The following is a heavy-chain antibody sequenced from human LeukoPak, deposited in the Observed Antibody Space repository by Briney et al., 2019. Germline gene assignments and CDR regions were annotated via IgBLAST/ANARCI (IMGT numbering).Heavy chain of an antibody. J-gene: IGHJ5*01. Sequence: PGGSPRLSCVASGFSFRNYAMSGVRQAPGKGLQWVSQISGTGGATWYAGFARDRFTISRDNSKKTLYLQMSGLRVEDTAMYYCVKDPRDTYGTNWFVSWGQGTLLIVSS. V-gene: IGHV3-23*01. CDR1: GFSFRNYA. CDR3: VKDPRDTYGTNWFVS. CDR2: ISGTGGAT. D-gene: IGHD2-21*01.